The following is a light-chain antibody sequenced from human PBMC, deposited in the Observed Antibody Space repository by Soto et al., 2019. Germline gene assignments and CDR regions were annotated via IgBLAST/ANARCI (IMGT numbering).Light chain of an antibody. CDR1: QSVSNY. CDR2: DVT. CDR3: QSLFT. Sequence: EIVLTQSPATLSLSPGERATLSCRASQSVSNYLAWYQQKPGQAPRLLIYDVTNRATGIPARFSGSGSGTXXXXXXXXLXXXXFXVYYCQSLFTFGPGTKVDIK. J-gene: IGKJ3*01. V-gene: IGKV3-11*01.